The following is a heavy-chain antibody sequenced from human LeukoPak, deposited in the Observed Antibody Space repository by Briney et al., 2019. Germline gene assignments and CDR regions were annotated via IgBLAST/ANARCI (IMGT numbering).Heavy chain of an antibody. J-gene: IGHJ4*02. D-gene: IGHD3-3*01. CDR2: ISSSGSTI. CDR1: GFTFSSYA. CDR3: ARAFGSSHGVY. Sequence: PGGSLRLSCAASGFTFSSYAMNWVRQAPGKGLEWVSYISSSGSTIYYADSVKGRFTISRDNAKNSLYLQMNSLRAEDTAVYYCARAFGSSHGVYWGQGTLVTVSS. V-gene: IGHV3-48*03.